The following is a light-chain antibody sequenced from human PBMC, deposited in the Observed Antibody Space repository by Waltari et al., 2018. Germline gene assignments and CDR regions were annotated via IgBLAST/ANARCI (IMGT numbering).Light chain of an antibody. CDR3: QQRLTGPGTAT. V-gene: IGKV3-11*01. CDR1: QSISGY. J-gene: IGKJ1*01. CDR2: HSF. Sequence: EIMWTQSPATLSLSPGQRATLSSRARQSISGYLSWYQHKPCQAPRLLSYHSFNRATGISARFIGSGSVTDFTLPISRLEPEVFPVHYRQQRLTGPGTATFGPGTKV.